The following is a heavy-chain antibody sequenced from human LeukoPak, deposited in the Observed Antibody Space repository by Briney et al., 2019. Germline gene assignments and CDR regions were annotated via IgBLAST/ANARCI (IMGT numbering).Heavy chain of an antibody. CDR3: ASNQKTYYDILTGYDLDAFDI. V-gene: IGHV4-39*01. D-gene: IGHD3-9*01. CDR2: IYYSGST. CDR1: GASISSNIYY. J-gene: IGHJ3*02. Sequence: SETLSLTCTVSGASISSNIYYWGWIRQPPGKGLEWIGSIYYSGSTYYNPSLKSRVTISVDTSKNQFSLKLSSVTAADTAVYYCASNQKTYYDILTGYDLDAFDIWGQGTMVTVSS.